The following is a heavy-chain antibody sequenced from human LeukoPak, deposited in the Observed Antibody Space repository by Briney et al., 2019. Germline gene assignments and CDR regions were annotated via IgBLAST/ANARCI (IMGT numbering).Heavy chain of an antibody. J-gene: IGHJ4*02. CDR1: GGSISSSSYY. D-gene: IGHD3-10*01. CDR2: IYYSGST. Sequence: PSETLSLTCTVSGGSISSSSYYWGWIRQPPGKGLEWIGSIYYSGSTYYNPSLKSRVTISVDTSKNQFSLKLSSVTAADTAVYYCADASGTHDYWGQGTLVTVSS. V-gene: IGHV4-39*07. CDR3: ADASGTHDY.